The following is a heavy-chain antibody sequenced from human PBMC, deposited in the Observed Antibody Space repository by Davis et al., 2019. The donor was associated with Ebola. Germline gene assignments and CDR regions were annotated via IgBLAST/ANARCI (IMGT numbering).Heavy chain of an antibody. CDR3: ARGGQGVGAGRWHDP. V-gene: IGHV4-59*01. Sequence: MPSETLSLTCSVSGDSLSGFYWSWIRQTPGKGLEWIGYIYYTGRVEYNPPLQSRVTISIDTSESRFSLKLTSVTPADTAVYYCARGGQGVGAGRWHDPWGQGTLVTVSS. CDR1: GDSLSGFY. D-gene: IGHD2-15*01. J-gene: IGHJ5*02. CDR2: IYYTGRV.